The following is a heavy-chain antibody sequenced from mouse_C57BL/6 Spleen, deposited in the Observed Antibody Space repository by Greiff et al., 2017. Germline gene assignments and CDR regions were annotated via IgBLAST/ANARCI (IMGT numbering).Heavy chain of an antibody. CDR1: GFSLTSYG. CDR3: ARGEGYDSYYAMDY. D-gene: IGHD2-2*01. CDR2: IWSDAST. J-gene: IGHJ4*01. V-gene: IGHV2-6*03. Sequence: VQLVESGPGLVAPSHSLSITCTVSGFSLTSYGVHWVRQPPVNGLEWLVVIWSDASTTYNSALKSRLSISKYNANSQVFLKMNSLQTDETAMYYCARGEGYDSYYAMDYWGQGTSVTVSS.